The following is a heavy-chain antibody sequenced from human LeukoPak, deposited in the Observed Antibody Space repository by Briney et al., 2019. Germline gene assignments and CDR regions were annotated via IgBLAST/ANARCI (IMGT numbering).Heavy chain of an antibody. CDR1: GYTFTGYY. V-gene: IGHV1-2*02. D-gene: IGHD6-13*01. CDR2: INPNSGGT. CDR3: ASYSSSWYYFDY. J-gene: IGHJ4*02. Sequence: ASVKVSCKASGYTFTGYYMHWVRQAPGQGLEWMGWINPNSGGTNYAQKFQGRVTITRDTSISTAYMELSRLRSDDTAVYYCASYSSSWYYFDYWGQGTLVTVSS.